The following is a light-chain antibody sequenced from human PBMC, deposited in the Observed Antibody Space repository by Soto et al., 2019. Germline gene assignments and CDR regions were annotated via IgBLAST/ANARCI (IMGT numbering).Light chain of an antibody. Sequence: EIVMTQSPATLSVSPGERATLSCRASQSVGSNLAWYQQKPGQAPRLLIYGASTRAPGTPARFSGSGSGTEFTLTISSLQSEDFAVYYCQQYNNWPPYTFGQGTKLEIK. J-gene: IGKJ2*01. CDR2: GAS. CDR1: QSVGSN. V-gene: IGKV3-15*01. CDR3: QQYNNWPPYT.